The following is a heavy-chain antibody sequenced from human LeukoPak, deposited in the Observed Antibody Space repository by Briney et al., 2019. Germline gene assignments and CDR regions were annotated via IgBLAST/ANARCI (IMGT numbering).Heavy chain of an antibody. J-gene: IGHJ4*02. CDR3: AKGGDIVVVVAATLSY. D-gene: IGHD2-15*01. Sequence: GGSLRLSCAASGFTFSSYAMGWVRQAPGKGLEWVSAISGSGGSTYYADSVKGRFTISRDNSKNTLYLQMNSLRAEDTAVYYCAKGGDIVVVVAATLSYWGQGTLVTVSS. V-gene: IGHV3-23*01. CDR1: GFTFSSYA. CDR2: ISGSGGST.